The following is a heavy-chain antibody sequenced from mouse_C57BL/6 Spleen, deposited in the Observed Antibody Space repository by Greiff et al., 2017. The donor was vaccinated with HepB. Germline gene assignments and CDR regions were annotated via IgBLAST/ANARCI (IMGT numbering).Heavy chain of an antibody. CDR2: INPNNGGT. Sequence: EVQLHQSGPELVKPGASVKIPCKASGYTFTDYNMDWVKQSHGKSLEWIGDINPNNGGTIYNQKFKGKATLTVDKSSSTAYMELRSLTSEDTAVYYCARGRFDYDGGFAYWGQGTLVTVSA. V-gene: IGHV1-18*01. J-gene: IGHJ3*01. D-gene: IGHD2-4*01. CDR1: GYTFTDYN. CDR3: ARGRFDYDGGFAY.